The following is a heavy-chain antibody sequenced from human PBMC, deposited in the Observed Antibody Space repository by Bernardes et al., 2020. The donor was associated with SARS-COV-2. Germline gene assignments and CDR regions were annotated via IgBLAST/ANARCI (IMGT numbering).Heavy chain of an antibody. CDR1: GFTFSSYD. V-gene: IGHV3-13*01. D-gene: IGHD6-19*01. Sequence: GGSLRLSCAASGFTFSSYDMHWVRQATGKGLEWVSAIGTAGDTYYPGSVKGRFTISRENAKNSLYLQMNSLRAGDTAVYYCARAGYSSGWPNYWYFDLWGRGTLVTVSS. J-gene: IGHJ2*01. CDR3: ARAGYSSGWPNYWYFDL. CDR2: IGTAGDT.